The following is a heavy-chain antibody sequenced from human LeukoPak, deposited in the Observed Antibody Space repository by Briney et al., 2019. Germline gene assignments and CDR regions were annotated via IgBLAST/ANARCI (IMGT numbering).Heavy chain of an antibody. CDR3: ARANSSGWLPTLSSYLDP. CDR1: GGSISSYY. J-gene: IGHJ5*02. D-gene: IGHD6-19*01. V-gene: IGHV4-59*07. Sequence: PSDTLSLTCTVSGGSISSYYWSWIRQPPGKGLEWIGYVYYSGSTNYNPSLKSRVTISVDTSKNQFSLKLSSVTAADTAVYYCARANSSGWLPTLSSYLDPWGQGTLVTVST. CDR2: VYYSGST.